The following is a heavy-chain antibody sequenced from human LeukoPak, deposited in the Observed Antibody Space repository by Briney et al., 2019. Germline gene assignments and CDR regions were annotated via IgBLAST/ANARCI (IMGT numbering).Heavy chain of an antibody. V-gene: IGHV3-7*01. CDR2: IKQDGSEK. D-gene: IGHD3-3*01. J-gene: IGHJ3*02. CDR1: GFSFSSYW. Sequence: GGSLRLSCAASGFSFSSYWMSWVRQAPGKGLEWVANIKQDGSEKYYVDSVKGRFTISRDNAKYSLYLQMDSLRAEDTAVYYCARRRITIFGVVIKSSTRDAFDIWGQGTMVTVSS. CDR3: ARRRITIFGVVIKSSTRDAFDI.